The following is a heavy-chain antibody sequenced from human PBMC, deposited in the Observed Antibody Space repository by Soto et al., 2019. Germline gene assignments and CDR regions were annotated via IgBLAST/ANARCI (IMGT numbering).Heavy chain of an antibody. CDR3: ARDASDMIVVVITEYYFDY. Sequence: RGSLRLSCAASGFTLSSYAMHWVRQAPGKGLEWVAVISYDGSNKYYADSVKGRFTISRDNSKNTLYLQMNSLRAEDTAVYYCARDASDMIVVVITEYYFDYWGQGTLVTVSS. D-gene: IGHD3-22*01. CDR1: GFTLSSYA. V-gene: IGHV3-30-3*01. J-gene: IGHJ4*02. CDR2: ISYDGSNK.